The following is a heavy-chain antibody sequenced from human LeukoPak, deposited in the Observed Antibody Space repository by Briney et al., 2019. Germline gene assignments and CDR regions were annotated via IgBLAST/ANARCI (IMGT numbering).Heavy chain of an antibody. J-gene: IGHJ2*01. Sequence: PGGSLRLSCAASGFTFSSYGMHWVRQAPGKGLEWVAVIWYDGSNPDYADSVKGRFTISRDNSKNTLFLQMNSLRAEDTAVYYCGRVLEGRSGHHWYFDLWGRGTLVTVSS. CDR3: GRVLEGRSGHHWYFDL. CDR2: IWYDGSNP. D-gene: IGHD6-19*01. CDR1: GFTFSSYG. V-gene: IGHV3-33*01.